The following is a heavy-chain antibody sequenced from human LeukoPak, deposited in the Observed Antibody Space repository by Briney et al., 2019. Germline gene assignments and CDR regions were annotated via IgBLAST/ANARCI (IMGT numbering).Heavy chain of an antibody. CDR1: GFTFSTYW. D-gene: IGHD3-10*01. CDR2: INQDGSEK. CDR3: VRDFGGASGP. Sequence: GGSLRLSCAASGFTFSTYWMSWVRQAPGKGLEWVANINQDGSEKYYVDSVKGRFTISRDNAKNSLSLQMNSLRAEDTAVYYCVRDFGGASGPWGQGTLVTVFS. J-gene: IGHJ5*02. V-gene: IGHV3-7*01.